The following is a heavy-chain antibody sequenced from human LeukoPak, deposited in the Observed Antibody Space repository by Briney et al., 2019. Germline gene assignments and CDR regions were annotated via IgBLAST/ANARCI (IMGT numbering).Heavy chain of an antibody. CDR2: ISGSGDST. CDR3: AKDRYCSSTRCYGDFDY. V-gene: IGHV3-23*01. J-gene: IGHJ4*02. Sequence: GGSLRLSCAASGFTFSSYAMSWVRQAPGEGLKWVSVISGSGDSTFYADSVKGRFTISRDNSKNTLYLQMNSLRAEDTAVYYCAKDRYCSSTRCYGDFDYWGQGTLVTVSS. D-gene: IGHD2-2*01. CDR1: GFTFSSYA.